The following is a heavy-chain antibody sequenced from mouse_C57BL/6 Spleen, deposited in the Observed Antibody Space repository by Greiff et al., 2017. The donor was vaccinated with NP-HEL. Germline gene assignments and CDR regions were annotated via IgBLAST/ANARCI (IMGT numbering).Heavy chain of an antibody. CDR2: ISYDGSN. D-gene: IGHD2-1*01. CDR1: GYSITSGYY. J-gene: IGHJ3*01. Sequence: EVQRVESGPGLVKPSQSLSLTCSVTGYSITSGYYWNWIRQFPGNKLEWMGYISYDGSNNYNPSLKNRISITRDTSKNQFFLKLNSVTTEDTATYYCARCGGNGNYEFAYWGQGTLVTVSA. V-gene: IGHV3-6*01. CDR3: ARCGGNGNYEFAY.